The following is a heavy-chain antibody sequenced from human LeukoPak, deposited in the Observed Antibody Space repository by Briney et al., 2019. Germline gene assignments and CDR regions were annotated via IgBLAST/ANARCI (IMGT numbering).Heavy chain of an antibody. CDR1: GYTFRSYS. V-gene: IGHV3-21*01. Sequence: PGGSLRLSCAASGYTFRSYSMNWVRQAPGKGLEWVSSITGGGTNTYYPDSVKGRFTISRDNAKNSLYLQMNSLRAEATAVYYCARAGVAVAGAGLDYWGQGTLVPVSS. CDR2: ITGGGTNT. J-gene: IGHJ4*02. D-gene: IGHD6-13*01. CDR3: ARAGVAVAGAGLDY.